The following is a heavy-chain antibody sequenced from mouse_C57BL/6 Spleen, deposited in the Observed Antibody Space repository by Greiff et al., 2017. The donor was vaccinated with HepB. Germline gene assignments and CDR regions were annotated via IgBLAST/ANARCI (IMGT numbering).Heavy chain of an antibody. CDR2: IHPNSGST. J-gene: IGHJ3*01. CDR3: ARRYSNSYSWFAY. V-gene: IGHV1-64*01. Sequence: QVQLQQSGAELVKPGASVKLSCKASGYTFTSYWMHWVKQRPGQGLEWIGMIHPNSGSTNYNEKFKSKATLTVDKSSSTAYMQLSSLTSEDSAVYYCARRYSNSYSWFAYWGQGTLVTVSA. D-gene: IGHD2-5*01. CDR1: GYTFTSYW.